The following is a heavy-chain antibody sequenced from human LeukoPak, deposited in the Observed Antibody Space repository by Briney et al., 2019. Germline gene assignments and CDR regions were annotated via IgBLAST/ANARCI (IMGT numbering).Heavy chain of an antibody. D-gene: IGHD1-26*01. CDR3: AKGEGLGFY. V-gene: IGHV3-48*01. J-gene: IGHJ4*02. CDR2: ISSSSSTI. CDR1: GFTFSSYE. Sequence: GGSLRLSCAASGFTFSSYEMNWVRQAPGKGLEWVSYISSSSSTIYYADSVKGRFTISRDNAKNSLYLQMNSLRAEDTAVYYCAKGEGLGFYWGQGTLVTVSS.